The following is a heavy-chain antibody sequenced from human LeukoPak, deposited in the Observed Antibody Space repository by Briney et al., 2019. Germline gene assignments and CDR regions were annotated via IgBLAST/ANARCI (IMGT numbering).Heavy chain of an antibody. D-gene: IGHD6-19*01. J-gene: IGHJ4*02. V-gene: IGHV4-59*01. CDR2: IYYNGNT. CDR1: GGSINNNY. Sequence: NPSETLSLTCTVSGGSINNNYWSWFRQSPGKGLEWIGYIYYNGNTNYNTSLESRATISVDTSKNQIHLRLGSVTAADTAVYYCARGGWSQDYWGQGTLVTVSS. CDR3: ARGGWSQDY.